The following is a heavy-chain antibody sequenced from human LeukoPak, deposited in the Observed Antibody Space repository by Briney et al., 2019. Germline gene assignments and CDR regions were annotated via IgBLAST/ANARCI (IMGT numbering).Heavy chain of an antibody. J-gene: IGHJ4*02. CDR3: KTVDIVATTEIVNGEIRYFDY. CDR1: GFTFSSYE. CDR2: ITRPGTTI. D-gene: IGHD5-12*01. V-gene: IGHV3-48*03. Sequence: QSGGSLRLSCAASGFTFSSYEMNWVRQAPGKGLEWVSHITRPGTTIYYAESVRGRFSISRDSAKNSLYLQMNSLRAEDTAVYYCKTVDIVATTEIVNGEIRYFDYWGQGTLVTVSS.